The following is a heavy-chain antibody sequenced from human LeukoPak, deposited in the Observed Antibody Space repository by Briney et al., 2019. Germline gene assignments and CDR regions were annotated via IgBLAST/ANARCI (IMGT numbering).Heavy chain of an antibody. J-gene: IGHJ3*02. D-gene: IGHD6-25*01. CDR3: ARVDRLYERTYPSGYDI. CDR2: INPQSGGT. V-gene: IGHV1-2*02. CDR1: GYKYSDYY. Sequence: GASVKDSCKASGYKYSDYYIHWIRHAPGQGLEWMGWINPQSGGTRYAPKYQGRVTMSSDTSINTAFMELRSLRSDDTAVFYCARVDRLYERTYPSGYDIWGQGTRVTVSS.